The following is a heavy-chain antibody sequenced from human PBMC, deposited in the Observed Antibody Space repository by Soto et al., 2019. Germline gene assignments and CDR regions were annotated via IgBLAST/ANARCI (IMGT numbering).Heavy chain of an antibody. Sequence: SVKVSCKASGYTFTSYAMHWVRQAPGQRLEWMGWINPVLGIANYSQKFQGRVTITADKSTSTAYMELSSLRSEDTAVYYCARDLELNYYYYYMDVWGKGTTVTVSS. V-gene: IGHV1-69*10. CDR2: INPVLGIA. CDR1: GYTFTSYA. D-gene: IGHD1-7*01. J-gene: IGHJ6*03. CDR3: ARDLELNYYYYYMDV.